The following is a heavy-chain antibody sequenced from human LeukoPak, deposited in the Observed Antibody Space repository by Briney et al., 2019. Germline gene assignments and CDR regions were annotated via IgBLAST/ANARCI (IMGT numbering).Heavy chain of an antibody. Sequence: GGSLRLSCLASGFTFSSYWMHWVRQAPGKGLMWVSRINTDVNTNYGDSVKGRFTISRDNVKNTLYLQMNSLRVEDTAVYYCAKQDIRSSAWYDWGQGTLVTVSS. CDR3: AKQDIRSSAWYD. CDR2: INTDVNT. J-gene: IGHJ4*02. CDR1: GFTFSSYW. D-gene: IGHD6-19*01. V-gene: IGHV3-74*01.